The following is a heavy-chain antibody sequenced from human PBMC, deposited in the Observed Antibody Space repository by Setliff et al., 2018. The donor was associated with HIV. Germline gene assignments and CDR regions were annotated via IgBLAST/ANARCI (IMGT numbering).Heavy chain of an antibody. Sequence: ASVKVSGKASGYTFTSYILHWVRQAAGQGLEWVGRIAPSSGGIHYAQKFQDRVTMTRDTSTSTVYMDLSRLRSEDTAVYYCAREFPGGTKGFDYWGQGTLVTVSS. CDR2: IAPSSGGI. V-gene: IGHV1-46*01. D-gene: IGHD1-1*01. CDR3: AREFPGGTKGFDY. CDR1: GYTFTSYI. J-gene: IGHJ4*02.